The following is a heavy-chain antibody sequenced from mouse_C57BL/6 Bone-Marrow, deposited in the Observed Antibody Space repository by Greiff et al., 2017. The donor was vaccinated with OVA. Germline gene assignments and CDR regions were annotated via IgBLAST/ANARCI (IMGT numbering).Heavy chain of an antibody. CDR3: AREGDGSSFCAY. J-gene: IGHJ3*01. CDR2: INPGSGGT. CDR1: GYAFTNYL. V-gene: IGHV1-54*01. Sequence: QVQLQQSGAELVRPGTSVQVSCKASGYAFTNYLIEWVKQRPGQGLEWIGVINPGSGGTNYNEKFKGKATLTADKSSSTAYMQLSSLTSEDSAVYFCAREGDGSSFCAYWGQGTLVTVSA. D-gene: IGHD1-1*01.